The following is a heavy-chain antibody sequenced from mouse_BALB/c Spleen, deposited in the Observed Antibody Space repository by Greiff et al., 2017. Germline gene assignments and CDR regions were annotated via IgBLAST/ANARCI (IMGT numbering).Heavy chain of an antibody. CDR3: ARRYGNYAMDY. V-gene: IGHV1-69*01. CDR1: GYTFTDYW. D-gene: IGHD2-10*02. J-gene: IGHJ4*01. Sequence: VQLQESGAELVMPGASVKMSCKASGYTFTDYWMHWVKQRPGQGLEWIGAIDTSDSYTSYNQKFKGKATLTVDESSSTAYMQLSSLTSEDSAVYYCARRYGNYAMDYWGQGTSVTVSS. CDR2: IDTSDSYT.